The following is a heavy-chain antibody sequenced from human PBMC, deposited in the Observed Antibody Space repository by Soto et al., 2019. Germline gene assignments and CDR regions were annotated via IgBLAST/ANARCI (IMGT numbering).Heavy chain of an antibody. D-gene: IGHD3-10*01. CDR1: GGSISSYY. J-gene: IGHJ6*02. V-gene: IGHV4-59*01. Sequence: PSETLSLTCPVSGGSISSYYWSWIRQPPGKGLEWIGYIYYSGSTNYNPSLKSRVTISVDTSKNQFSLKLSSVTAADTAVYYCAREQPRGDGMDVWGQGTTVTVSS. CDR3: AREQPRGDGMDV. CDR2: IYYSGST.